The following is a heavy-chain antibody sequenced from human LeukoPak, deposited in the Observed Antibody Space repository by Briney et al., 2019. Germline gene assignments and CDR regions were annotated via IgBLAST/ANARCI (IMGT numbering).Heavy chain of an antibody. CDR2: ISECSSTK. V-gene: IGHV3-48*01. CDR3: ARVATSLARDDY. J-gene: IGHJ4*02. Sequence: GGSLRLSCAVSGFTFSRYSMNWVRQAPGKGLERVSYISECSSTKYYADSVKGRFTISRDNAQNSLFLQMSSLRAEDTAVYYCARVATSLARDDYWGQGTLVTVSS. CDR1: GFTFSRYS.